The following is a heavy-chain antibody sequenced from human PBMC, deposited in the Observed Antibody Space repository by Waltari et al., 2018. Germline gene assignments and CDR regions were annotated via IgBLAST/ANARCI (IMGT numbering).Heavy chain of an antibody. J-gene: IGHJ4*02. CDR3: ARNQVETALGY. CDR2: IYSGGTT. D-gene: IGHD2-21*02. CDR1: GVTVSKNY. V-gene: IGHV3-53*01. Sequence: EVQLVESGGGLIQPGGSLRLSCVASGVTVSKNYMTWLRQAPGKGLELVSLIYSGGTTYYADSVRGRFTISRDGSKNTVYLQMNSLRAEDTAVYFCARNQVETALGYWGQGTLVTVSS.